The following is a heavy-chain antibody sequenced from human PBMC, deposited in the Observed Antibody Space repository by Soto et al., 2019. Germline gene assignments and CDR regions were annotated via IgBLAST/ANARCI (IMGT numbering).Heavy chain of an antibody. CDR2: IYHSGSS. CDR3: ARVRWDYYYYYMDV. D-gene: IGHD3-16*01. Sequence: QVQLQESGPGLVKPSGTLSLTCDVSSGSISSSNWWIWVRQPPGKGLEWIGEIYHSGSSNYNPSLKRRVSMSVDRSKNQFSLNLSSVTAADTAVYYCARVRWDYYYYYMDVWGKGTTVTVSS. J-gene: IGHJ6*03. CDR1: SGSISSSNW. V-gene: IGHV4-4*02.